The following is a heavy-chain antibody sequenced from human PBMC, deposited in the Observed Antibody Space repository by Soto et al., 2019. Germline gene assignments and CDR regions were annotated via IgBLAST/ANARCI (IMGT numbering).Heavy chain of an antibody. CDR3: ARVWNANSGSLHSLDS. J-gene: IGHJ4*02. Sequence: QVQLQESGPGLLKPSETLSLTCTVSGDSVRSGSYYWSWIRQPPGKGLEWIGYIYYSGSTKFNPSLKSRVTISVDRSKNQFSLKLTSVTAADTAVYYCARVWNANSGSLHSLDSWCQGALVTVSS. CDR2: IYYSGST. D-gene: IGHD2-8*01. CDR1: GDSVRSGSYY. V-gene: IGHV4-61*01.